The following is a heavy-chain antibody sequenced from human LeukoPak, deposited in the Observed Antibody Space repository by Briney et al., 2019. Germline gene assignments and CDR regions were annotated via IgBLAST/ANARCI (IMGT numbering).Heavy chain of an antibody. CDR3: ARDLGRGYDILTGYFDYYYYGMDV. Sequence: PGGSLRLSCAASGFTFSSYSMNWVRQAPGKGLEWVSSISGSSSYIYYADSVKGRFTISRDNAKNSLYLQMNSLRAEDTAVYYCARDLGRGYDILTGYFDYYYYGMDVWGQGTTVTVSS. CDR2: ISGSSSYI. V-gene: IGHV3-21*01. J-gene: IGHJ6*02. CDR1: GFTFSSYS. D-gene: IGHD3-9*01.